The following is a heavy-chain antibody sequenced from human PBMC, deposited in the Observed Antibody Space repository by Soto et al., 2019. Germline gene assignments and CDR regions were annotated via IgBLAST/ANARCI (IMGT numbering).Heavy chain of an antibody. Sequence: QVQLVESGGGVVQPGRSLRLSCEGSGFTFRNHGMQWIRQSPGKGLEWLAVIWYDGSEKYYADSVKGRFTISRENSKNTLYLQMNSLKVEDTAIYYCARWSNNKVVDPWGQGTVVTVS. J-gene: IGHJ5*02. V-gene: IGHV3-33*01. CDR1: GFTFRNHG. D-gene: IGHD1-1*01. CDR3: ARWSNNKVVDP. CDR2: IWYDGSEK.